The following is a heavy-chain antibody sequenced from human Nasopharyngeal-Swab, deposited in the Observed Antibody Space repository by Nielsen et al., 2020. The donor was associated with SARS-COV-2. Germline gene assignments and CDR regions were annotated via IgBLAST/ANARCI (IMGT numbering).Heavy chain of an antibody. CDR2: LSYEGSKK. V-gene: IGHV3-30*03. J-gene: IGHJ6*02. D-gene: IGHD3-3*01. CDR3: ARDGLDYDFWSAYFMDV. Sequence: GESLKISCAASGFTFNNYGMHWVRQAPGKGLEWVAGLSYEGSKKYYADSVKGRFTISRDNAKNSLYLQMNSLRAEDTAVYYCARDGLDYDFWSAYFMDVWGQGTTVTVSS. CDR1: GFTFNNYG.